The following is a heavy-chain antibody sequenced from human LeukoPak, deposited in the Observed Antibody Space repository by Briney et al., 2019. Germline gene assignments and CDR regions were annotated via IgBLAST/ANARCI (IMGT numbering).Heavy chain of an antibody. D-gene: IGHD3-16*01. Sequence: GRSLRLSCEVSGFTFSAYSMNWVRQAPGKGLEWVSSITGSSTYIHYADSVKGRFTTSRDNAKDVLYLQMDSLRVDDTAVYYYARGFVDYVWGSYPSAYWGQGILVTVSS. CDR2: ITGSSTYI. CDR1: GFTFSAYS. J-gene: IGHJ4*02. CDR3: ARGFVDYVWGSYPSAY. V-gene: IGHV3-21*06.